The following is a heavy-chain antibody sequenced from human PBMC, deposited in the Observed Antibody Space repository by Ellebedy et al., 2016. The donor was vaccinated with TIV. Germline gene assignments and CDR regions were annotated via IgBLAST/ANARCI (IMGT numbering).Heavy chain of an antibody. D-gene: IGHD3-10*01. Sequence: SETLSLTCTVSGDSVSSEDYYWSWLRQFPGRGLEWLGYIYESGTTDYNPSLKSRVTMSIDASNNQFSLRLSSVTAADTAMYYCAREFSHGSTTYFAGFDTWGQGTMVTVSS. CDR3: AREFSHGSTTYFAGFDT. V-gene: IGHV4-61*08. J-gene: IGHJ3*02. CDR2: IYESGTT. CDR1: GDSVSSEDYY.